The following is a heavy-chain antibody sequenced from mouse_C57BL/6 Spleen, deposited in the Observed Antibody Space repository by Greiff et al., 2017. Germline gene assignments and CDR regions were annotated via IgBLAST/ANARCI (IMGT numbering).Heavy chain of an antibody. CDR1: GYTFTDYE. Sequence: VKLMESGAELVRPGASVTLSCKASGYTFTDYEMHWVKQTPVHGLEWIGAIDPETGGTAYNQKFKGKAILTADKSSSTAYMELRSLTSEDSAVYYCTKGGGGLFDVWGTGTTVTVSS. V-gene: IGHV1-15*01. D-gene: IGHD3-3*01. CDR2: IDPETGGT. CDR3: TKGGGGLFDV. J-gene: IGHJ1*03.